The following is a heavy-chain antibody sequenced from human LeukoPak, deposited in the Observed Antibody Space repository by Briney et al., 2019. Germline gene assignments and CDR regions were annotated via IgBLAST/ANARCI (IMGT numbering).Heavy chain of an antibody. D-gene: IGHD3-9*01. V-gene: IGHV3-21*03. J-gene: IGHJ4*02. CDR2: ISSSSSYI. CDR3: ERAGYDILTGCFDY. CDR1: GFTFSSYS. Sequence: GGSLRLSCAASGFTFSSYSMNWVRQAPGKGLEWVSSISSSSSYIYYADSVKGRFTISRDNAKNSLYLQMNSLRAEDTALYYCERAGYDILTGCFDYWGQGTLVTVSS.